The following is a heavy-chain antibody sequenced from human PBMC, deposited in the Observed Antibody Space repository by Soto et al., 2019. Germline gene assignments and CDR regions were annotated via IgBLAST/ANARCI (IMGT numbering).Heavy chain of an antibody. CDR3: AGSGYDPGGWFDP. V-gene: IGHV4-31*03. D-gene: IGHD5-12*01. J-gene: IGHJ5*02. Sequence: QVQLQESGPGLVKPSQTLSLTCTVSGGSISSGGYYWSWIRQRPGKGLEWIGYIDYSGSTNYNPPLKIGVTISVGTSKNQFSLKLSSVTAADTAVYYWAGSGYDPGGWFDPWGQGTLVTVSS. CDR2: IDYSGST. CDR1: GGSISSGGYY.